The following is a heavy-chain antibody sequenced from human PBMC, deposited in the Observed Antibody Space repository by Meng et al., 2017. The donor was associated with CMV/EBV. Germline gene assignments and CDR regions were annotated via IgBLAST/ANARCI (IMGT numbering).Heavy chain of an antibody. V-gene: IGHV3-49*04. J-gene: IGHJ4*02. CDR2: IRSKAYGGTT. Sequence: GGSLRLSCTASGFTFGDYAMSWVRQAPGKGLEWVGFIRSKAYGGTTEYAASVKGRFTISRDDSKSTAYLQMNSLKTEDTAVYYCTRDLTPNYWGQGTLVTVSS. CDR1: GFTFGDYA. CDR3: TRDLTPNY.